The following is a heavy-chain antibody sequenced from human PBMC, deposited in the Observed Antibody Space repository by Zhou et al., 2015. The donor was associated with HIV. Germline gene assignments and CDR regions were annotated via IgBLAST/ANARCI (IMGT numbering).Heavy chain of an antibody. CDR3: VRTKIVDTKRQLGAMDV. V-gene: IGHV1-69*01. J-gene: IGHJ6*02. Sequence: QVQVVQSGAEVKKPGSSVKVSCKASGGTFSNHAIGWVRLAPGQGLEWMGGFVPLFGGATYAQGFVHRATFSADDSTSTASMELNGLRSEDTAIYYCVRTKIVDTKRQLGAMDVWGQGTTVIVSS. CDR2: FVPLFGGA. D-gene: IGHD5-12*01. CDR1: GGTFSNHA.